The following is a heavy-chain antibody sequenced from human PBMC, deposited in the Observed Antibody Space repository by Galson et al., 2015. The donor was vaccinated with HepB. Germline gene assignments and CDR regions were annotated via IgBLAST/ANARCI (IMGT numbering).Heavy chain of an antibody. CDR3: ATDLGHNWGVDY. V-gene: IGHV3-30*03. CDR2: TSYDGSNK. J-gene: IGHJ4*02. Sequence: RLSCAASRVTFSSFGRHWVRQAPGKGLEWVALTSYDGSNKYYADSVKGRFTISRDNSKTTLYLQMNSLRAEDTAVYYCATDLGHNWGVDYWGQGTLVTVSS. D-gene: IGHD7-27*01. CDR1: RVTFSSFG.